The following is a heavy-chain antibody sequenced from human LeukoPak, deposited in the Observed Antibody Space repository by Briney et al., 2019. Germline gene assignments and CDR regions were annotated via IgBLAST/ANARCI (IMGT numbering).Heavy chain of an antibody. Sequence: GGSLRLSCTASGFTFSRYGMHWVRQAPGRGLEWVAFIRHHGNNKYYADSVKGRFAISGDDSKNTLYLQMNSLRADDTGLYFCAKDEGEPWHYDYYMDVWGKGTTVTVSS. D-gene: IGHD1-14*01. CDR1: GFTFSRYG. J-gene: IGHJ6*03. V-gene: IGHV3-30*02. CDR2: IRHHGNNK. CDR3: AKDEGEPWHYDYYMDV.